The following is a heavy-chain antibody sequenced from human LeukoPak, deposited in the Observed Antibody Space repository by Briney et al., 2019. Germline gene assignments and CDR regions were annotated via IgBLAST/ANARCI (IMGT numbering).Heavy chain of an antibody. J-gene: IGHJ4*02. Sequence: GGSLRLSCAASGFTFSSYEMNWVRQAPGKGLEWVSYISSSGSTIYYADSVKGRFTISRDNAKNSLYLQMNSLRAEDTAVYYCARLWAPYCSGGSCYSGNFDYWGQGTLATVSS. CDR2: ISSSGSTI. D-gene: IGHD2-15*01. CDR3: ARLWAPYCSGGSCYSGNFDY. CDR1: GFTFSSYE. V-gene: IGHV3-48*03.